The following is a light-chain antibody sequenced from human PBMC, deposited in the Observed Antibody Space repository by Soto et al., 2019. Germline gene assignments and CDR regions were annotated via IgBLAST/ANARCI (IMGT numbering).Light chain of an antibody. J-gene: IGKJ3*01. V-gene: IGKV3-15*01. CDR3: QEYAVVPR. CDR1: QSISNN. CDR2: GAS. Sequence: EIVMTQSPATLSVSPGERATLSCRASQSISNNLAWYQQKPGQAPRLLIYGASTRATGIPARFSGSGSGTEFTLTISSLQSEDTGIYYCQEYAVVPRFGPGTRVNIK.